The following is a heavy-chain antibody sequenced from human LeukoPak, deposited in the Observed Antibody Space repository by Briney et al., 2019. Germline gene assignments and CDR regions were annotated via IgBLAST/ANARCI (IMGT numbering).Heavy chain of an antibody. CDR3: ARLISGSAFDI. Sequence: SETLSLTCAVYGGSFSGYSWSWIRQPPGKGLEWIGEINHSGSTKYNPSLKSRVTISEDTSKNQFSLKLSSVTAADTAVYYCARLISGSAFDIWGQGTMVTVSS. CDR1: GGSFSGYS. J-gene: IGHJ3*02. D-gene: IGHD3-10*01. CDR2: INHSGST. V-gene: IGHV4-34*01.